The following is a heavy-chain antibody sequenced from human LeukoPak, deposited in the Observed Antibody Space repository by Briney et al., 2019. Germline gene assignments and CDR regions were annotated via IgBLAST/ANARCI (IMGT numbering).Heavy chain of an antibody. V-gene: IGHV3-7*01. J-gene: IGHJ4*02. D-gene: IGHD3-22*01. CDR3: ARVASSGYYYFSDY. CDR1: GFTFSSYW. Sequence: AGGSLRLSCAASGFTFSSYWMNWVRQAPGKGLEWVANIKQDGSERYYVDSVKGRFTISRDNAKNSLYLQMNGLRAEDTAVYYCARVASSGYYYFSDYWGQGTQVTVSS. CDR2: IKQDGSER.